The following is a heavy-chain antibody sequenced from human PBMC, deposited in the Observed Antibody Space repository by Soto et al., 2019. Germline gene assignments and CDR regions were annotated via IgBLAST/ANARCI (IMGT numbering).Heavy chain of an antibody. CDR2: INHSGST. CDR1: GGSFSGYY. CDR3: ARDGPRYCSGGSCYRDDAFDI. J-gene: IGHJ3*02. D-gene: IGHD2-15*01. V-gene: IGHV4-34*01. Sequence: PSETLSLTCAVYGGSFSGYYWSWIRQPPGKGLEWIGEINHSGSTNYNPSLKSRVTISVDTSKNQFSLKLSSVTAADTAVYYCARDGPRYCSGGSCYRDDAFDIWGQGTMVTVSS.